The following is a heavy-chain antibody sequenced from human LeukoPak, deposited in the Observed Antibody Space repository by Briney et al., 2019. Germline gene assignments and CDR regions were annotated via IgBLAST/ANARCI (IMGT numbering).Heavy chain of an antibody. CDR2: TSGSGGST. D-gene: IGHD6-19*01. V-gene: IGHV3-23*01. Sequence: QSGGSLRLSCAASGFTFSSYAMSWVRQAPGKGLEWVSATSGSGGSTYYADSVKGRFTISRDNSKNTLYLQVNSLRAEDTAVYYCAKDGSAVAGPNWFDPWGQGTLVTVSS. CDR3: AKDGSAVAGPNWFDP. CDR1: GFTFSSYA. J-gene: IGHJ5*02.